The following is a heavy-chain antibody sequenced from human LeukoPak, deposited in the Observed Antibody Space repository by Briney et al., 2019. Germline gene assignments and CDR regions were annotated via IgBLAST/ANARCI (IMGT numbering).Heavy chain of an antibody. CDR2: IYYSGST. CDR1: GGSISSYY. J-gene: IGHJ3*02. V-gene: IGHV4-59*01. CDR3: ARATGYYGDAFDI. D-gene: IGHD3-9*01. Sequence: SETLSLTCTVSGGSISSYYWSWIRQPPGKGLEWIGYIYYSGSTNYNPSLKSRVTISVDTSKDQFSLKLSSVTAADTAVYYCARATGYYGDAFDIWGQGTMVTVSS.